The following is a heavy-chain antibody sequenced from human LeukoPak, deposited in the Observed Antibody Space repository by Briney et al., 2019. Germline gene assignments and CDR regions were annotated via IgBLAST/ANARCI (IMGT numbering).Heavy chain of an antibody. CDR2: ISSSSYI. Sequence: PGGSLRLSCAASGFTFSSYSMNWVRQAPGKGLEWVSSISSSSYIYYADSVKGRFTISRDNAKNSLYLQMNSLRAEDTAVYYCARGDFWSGDMDVWGKGTTVTVSS. V-gene: IGHV3-21*01. CDR3: ARGDFWSGDMDV. CDR1: GFTFSSYS. D-gene: IGHD3-3*01. J-gene: IGHJ6*03.